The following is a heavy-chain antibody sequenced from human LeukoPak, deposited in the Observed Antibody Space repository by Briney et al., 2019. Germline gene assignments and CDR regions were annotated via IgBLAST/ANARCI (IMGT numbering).Heavy chain of an antibody. CDR2: ISSSGSTI. V-gene: IGHV3-48*03. CDR3: AGGLVGATDY. CDR1: GFTFSSYE. D-gene: IGHD1-26*01. J-gene: IGHJ4*02. Sequence: GGSLRLSCAASGFTFSSYEMNWVRQAPGKGLDWVSYISSSGSTIYYADSVKGRFTISRDNDKNSLYLQMNSLRAEDTAVYYCAGGLVGATDYWGQGTLVTVSS.